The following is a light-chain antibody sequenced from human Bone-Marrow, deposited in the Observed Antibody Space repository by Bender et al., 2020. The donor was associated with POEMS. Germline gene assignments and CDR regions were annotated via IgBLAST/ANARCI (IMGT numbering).Light chain of an antibody. CDR3: QAWDSRNPYV. J-gene: IGLJ1*01. V-gene: IGLV3-1*01. CDR1: KLGHYS. Sequence: SYELTQPPSVSVSPGQTATISCSGDKLGHYSACWYQQKPGQSPVLVIYQDTRRPSGIPERCSGSKSGNTATLTISGTQATDEADYYCQAWDSRNPYVFGPGTKVTVL. CDR2: QDT.